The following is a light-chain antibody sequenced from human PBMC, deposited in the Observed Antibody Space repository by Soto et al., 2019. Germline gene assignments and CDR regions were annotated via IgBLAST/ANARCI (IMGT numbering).Light chain of an antibody. V-gene: IGKV1D-8*01. CDR1: HGISSY. J-gene: IGKJ2*01. CDR2: AAS. CDR3: PQYYSFPHT. Sequence: VIWMTQSPSLLSASTGDRVTISCRMRHGISSYLAWYQQKPWKAPALLIYAASTLQSVVPSRFRGSGSGTDFTLTIICLQSEDFATYYCPQYYSFPHTFGQGTKLEIK.